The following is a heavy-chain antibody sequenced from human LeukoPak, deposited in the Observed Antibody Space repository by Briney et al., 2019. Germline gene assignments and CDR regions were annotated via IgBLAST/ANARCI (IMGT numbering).Heavy chain of an antibody. V-gene: IGHV1-46*01. D-gene: IGHD5-18*01. CDR3: AREGEDTAMAPDY. CDR2: INPSGGSA. CDR1: GYTFSRYY. Sequence: AASVKVSCKASGYTFSRYYMHLVRQAPGQGLEWMGIINPSGGSASTAQRFQGRVTMTMTRDTSTSTVYMKLSSLRSEDTAVYYCAREGEDTAMAPDYWGQGTLVTVSS. J-gene: IGHJ4*02.